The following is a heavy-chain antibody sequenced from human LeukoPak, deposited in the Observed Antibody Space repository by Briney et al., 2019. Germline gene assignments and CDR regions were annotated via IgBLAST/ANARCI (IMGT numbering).Heavy chain of an antibody. CDR2: IIPIFGTA. CDR3: AKGVVRGVIINPPFDY. V-gene: IGHV1-69*13. Sequence: ASVKVSCKASGGTFSSYAISWVRQAPGQGLEWMGGIIPIFGTANYAQKFQGRVTITADESTSTAYMELSSLRSEGTAVYYYAKGVVRGVIINPPFDYWGQGTLVTVSS. J-gene: IGHJ4*02. CDR1: GGTFSSYA. D-gene: IGHD3-10*01.